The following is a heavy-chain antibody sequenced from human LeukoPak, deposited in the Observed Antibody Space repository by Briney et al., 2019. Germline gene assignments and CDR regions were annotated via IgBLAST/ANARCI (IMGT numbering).Heavy chain of an antibody. J-gene: IGHJ4*02. Sequence: PGGSLRLSCAASGFTFSSYSMNWVRQAPGKGLEWVSYISSSGSTIYYADSVKGRFTISRDNAKNSLYLQMNSLRAEDTAVYYCARGDSGSYYNPYWGQGTLVSVSS. CDR3: ARGDSGSYYNPY. CDR2: ISSSGSTI. D-gene: IGHD1-26*01. CDR1: GFTFSSYS. V-gene: IGHV3-48*04.